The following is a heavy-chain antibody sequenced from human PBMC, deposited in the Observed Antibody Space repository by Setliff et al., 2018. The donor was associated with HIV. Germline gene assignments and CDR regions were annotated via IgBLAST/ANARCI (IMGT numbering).Heavy chain of an antibody. J-gene: IGHJ5*02. D-gene: IGHD5-12*01. V-gene: IGHV1-2*06. CDR3: ARAHFLVAMARNWFDP. Sequence: ASVKVSCKASGYTFTDFYIHWMRQAPGQGLEWLGRIDPKSGVANYLKKFQGRVIMTRDTSTNTAYMELIRPRFDDTAVYFCARAHFLVAMARNWFDPWGQGTLVTVSS. CDR1: GYTFTDFY. CDR2: IDPKSGVA.